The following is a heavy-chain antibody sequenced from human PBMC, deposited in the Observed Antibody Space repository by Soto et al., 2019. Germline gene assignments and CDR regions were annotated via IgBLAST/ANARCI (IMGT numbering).Heavy chain of an antibody. CDR1: GFTFSTYA. V-gene: IGHV3-23*01. J-gene: IGHJ6*02. CDR2: ISASGGST. Sequence: EVQLLESGGGLVQPGGSRRLSCAAPGFTFSTYAMSWVRQAPGKGLEGVSVISASGGSTFYADSVKGRFTVSRDNSRNTLYLQVISLRVEDTAVYYCAKDLRTSTNYNYGMDVWGQGTTVTVS. CDR3: AKDLRTSTNYNYGMDV.